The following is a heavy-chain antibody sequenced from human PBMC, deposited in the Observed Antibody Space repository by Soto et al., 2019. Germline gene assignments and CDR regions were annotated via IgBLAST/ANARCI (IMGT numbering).Heavy chain of an antibody. D-gene: IGHD2-15*01. CDR3: ERGYCSGGSCYSSDWFDP. J-gene: IGHJ5*02. CDR2: INPNSGGT. Sequence: ASVKVSCKASGYTFTGYYMHWVRQAPGQGLEWMGWINPNSGGTNYAQKFQGWVTMTRDTSISTAYMELSRLRSDDTAVYYCERGYCSGGSCYSSDWFDPWGQGTLVTVSS. V-gene: IGHV1-2*04. CDR1: GYTFTGYY.